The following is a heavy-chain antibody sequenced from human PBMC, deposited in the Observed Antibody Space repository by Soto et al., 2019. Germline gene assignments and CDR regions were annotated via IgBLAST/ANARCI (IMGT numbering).Heavy chain of an antibody. V-gene: IGHV3-21*06. CDR3: ARESEDLTSNFDY. Sequence: PXGSLILSCRASGCTFPRYSMNWVRPAPGKGLEWVSSISSTTNYIYYGDSMKGRFTISRDNAKNSLYLEMNSLRAEDTAVYYCARESEDLTSNFDYWGQGTLVTVSP. CDR2: ISSTTNYI. CDR1: GCTFPRYS. J-gene: IGHJ4*02.